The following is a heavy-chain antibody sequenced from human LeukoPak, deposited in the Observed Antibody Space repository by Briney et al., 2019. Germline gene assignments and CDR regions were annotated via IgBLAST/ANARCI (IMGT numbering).Heavy chain of an antibody. CDR1: GFPFGDYI. D-gene: IGHD3-22*01. V-gene: IGHV3-49*03. Sequence: GGSLRLSCTASGFPFGDYIMIWFRQAPGKGLEGVGFIGSKTYGGTTEYDASVKGRFTMSRDDSKSIAYLQLNSLKTEDTAVYYCTREKSYYYDTSGSDYWGQGNLVTVSS. CDR2: IGSKTYGGTT. J-gene: IGHJ4*02. CDR3: TREKSYYYDTSGSDY.